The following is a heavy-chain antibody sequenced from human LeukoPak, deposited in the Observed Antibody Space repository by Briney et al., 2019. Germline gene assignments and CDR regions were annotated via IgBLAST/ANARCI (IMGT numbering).Heavy chain of an antibody. J-gene: IGHJ4*02. CDR2: INPNSGGT. D-gene: IGHD3-22*01. CDR1: GYTFTGYY. V-gene: IGHV1-2*02. CDR3: ARVYYFDTSGYRHFDY. Sequence: ASVKVSCKASGYTFTGYYMHWVRQAPGQGLEWMGWINPNSGGTNYAQKFQGRVTMTRDTSISTAYMELSRLRSDDTAVYYCARVYYFDTSGYRHFDYWGRGTLVTVSS.